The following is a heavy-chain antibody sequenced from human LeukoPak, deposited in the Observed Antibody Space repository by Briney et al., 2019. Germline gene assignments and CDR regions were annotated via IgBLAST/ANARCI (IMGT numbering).Heavy chain of an antibody. D-gene: IGHD1-26*01. Sequence: GGSLRLSCAASGFTFSSYAMRWVRQAPGKGLEWVSSIGGSGGRTYYADSVKGRFTISRDNSKSTLYLQMNSLRAEDTAIYYCAKDPGVGATATVSWGQGTLVTVSS. V-gene: IGHV3-23*01. CDR2: IGGSGGRT. J-gene: IGHJ5*02. CDR1: GFTFSSYA. CDR3: AKDPGVGATATVS.